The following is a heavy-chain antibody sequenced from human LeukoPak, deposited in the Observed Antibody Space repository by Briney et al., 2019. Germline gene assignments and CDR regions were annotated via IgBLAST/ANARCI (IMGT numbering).Heavy chain of an antibody. V-gene: IGHV6-1*01. CDR1: GDSVSSNSAA. D-gene: IGHD2-2*02. CDR3: ARDLYLNFDY. Sequence: SQTLSLTCAISGDSVSSNSAAWNWIRQSPSRGLEWLGRTYYRSKWLNDYAVSLKGRISINPDTSKNQFSLQLNSVTPEDTAVYYCARDLYLNFDYWGQGTLVTVSS. J-gene: IGHJ4*02. CDR2: TYYRSKWLN.